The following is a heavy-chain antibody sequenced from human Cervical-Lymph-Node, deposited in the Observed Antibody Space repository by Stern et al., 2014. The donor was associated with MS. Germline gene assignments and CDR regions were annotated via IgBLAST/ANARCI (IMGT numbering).Heavy chain of an antibody. CDR1: GDTYTGNY. V-gene: IGHV1-2*06. CDR3: ARDKGVGSPSLDV. D-gene: IGHD3-16*01. J-gene: IGHJ6*02. Sequence: DQLVESGAEVKKPGASVKVSCKAFGDTYTGNYIHWVRQAPGQGLEWMGRINAQSGCTDYPQRFQGRVTMTRDTSTSTDYMEVNSLRSDDTAVYYCARDKGVGSPSLDVWGQGTTVTVSS. CDR2: INAQSGCT.